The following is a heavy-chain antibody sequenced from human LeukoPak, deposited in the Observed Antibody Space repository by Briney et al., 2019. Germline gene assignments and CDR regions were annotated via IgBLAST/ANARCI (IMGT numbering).Heavy chain of an antibody. CDR3: AKDGPSNYNWFDP. V-gene: IGHV3-11*01. J-gene: IGHJ5*02. Sequence: YADSVKGRFTISRDNAKNSLYLQMNSLRAEDTAVYYCAKDGPSNYNWFDPWGQGTLVTVSS. D-gene: IGHD4-11*01.